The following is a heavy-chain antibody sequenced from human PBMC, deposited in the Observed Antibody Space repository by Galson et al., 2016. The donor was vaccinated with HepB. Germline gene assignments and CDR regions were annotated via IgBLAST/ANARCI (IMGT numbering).Heavy chain of an antibody. CDR2: INAGNSIT. V-gene: IGHV1-3*01. D-gene: IGHD3-16*01. CDR1: GYTFTSSA. CDR3: ARQLRLGGFYYFDY. Sequence: SVKVSCKASGYTFTSSAIHWVRQAPGQRLEWMGWINAGNSITKYSQRLQGRVTITRDTSAGTAFLELSSLTSEDTAVYYCARQLRLGGFYYFDYWGQGSQVTVSS. J-gene: IGHJ4*02.